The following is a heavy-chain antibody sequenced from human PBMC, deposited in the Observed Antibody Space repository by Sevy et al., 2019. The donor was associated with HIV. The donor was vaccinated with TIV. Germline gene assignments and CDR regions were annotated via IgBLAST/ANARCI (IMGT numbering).Heavy chain of an antibody. CDR3: ARDVSDGYCSSTSCYTSRWFDP. Sequence: SETLSLTCTVSGGSISSYYWSWIRQPAGKGLEWIGRIYTSGSTNYNPSLKSRVTMSVDTSKNQFSLKLSSVTAADTVVYYCARDVSDGYCSSTSCYTSRWFDPWGQGTLVTVSS. V-gene: IGHV4-4*07. CDR2: IYTSGST. D-gene: IGHD2-2*02. CDR1: GGSISSYY. J-gene: IGHJ5*02.